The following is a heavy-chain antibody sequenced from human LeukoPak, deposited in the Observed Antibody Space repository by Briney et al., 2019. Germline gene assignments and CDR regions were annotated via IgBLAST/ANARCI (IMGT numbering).Heavy chain of an antibody. CDR3: ARGPYTAMDDYYYYGMDV. V-gene: IGHV4-34*01. CDR1: GGSFSGYY. Sequence: SETLSLTCAVYGGSFSGYYWSWIRQPPGKGLEWIGEINHSGSANYNPSLKSRVTISLDTSKNQFSLKLSSVTAADTAVYYCARGPYTAMDDYYYYGMDVWGQGTTVTVSS. D-gene: IGHD5-18*01. J-gene: IGHJ6*02. CDR2: INHSGSA.